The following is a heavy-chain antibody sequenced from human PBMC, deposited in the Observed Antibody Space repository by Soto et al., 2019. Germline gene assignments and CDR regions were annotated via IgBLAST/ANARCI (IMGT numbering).Heavy chain of an antibody. CDR3: VRGLPTWRNDAFDI. CDR1: GFTFSSYW. V-gene: IGHV3-7*03. Sequence: HPGGPLRLCCGASGFTFSSYWMNWVRQAPGKGLEWVANINQDGSEKYSVDSVKGRFSISRDNVKNSLYLQMNSLTAADTAVYYCVRGLPTWRNDAFDIWGQGTMVTVSS. D-gene: IGHD1-26*01. CDR2: INQDGSEK. J-gene: IGHJ3*02.